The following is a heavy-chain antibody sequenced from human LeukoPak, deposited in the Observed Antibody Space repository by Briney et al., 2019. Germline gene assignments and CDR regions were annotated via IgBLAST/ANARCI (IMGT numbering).Heavy chain of an antibody. V-gene: IGHV4-4*07. J-gene: IGHJ3*02. CDR1: GGSISSYY. D-gene: IGHD3-10*01. CDR3: AGPAEYGPGSRYAFDI. CDR2: IYTSGST. Sequence: SETLSLTCTVSGGSISSYYWSWIRQPAGKGLEWLGRIYTSGSTNYNPSLKSRVTMSVDTSKNQFSLKLSSVTAADTAVYYCAGPAEYGPGSRYAFDIWGQGTMVTVSS.